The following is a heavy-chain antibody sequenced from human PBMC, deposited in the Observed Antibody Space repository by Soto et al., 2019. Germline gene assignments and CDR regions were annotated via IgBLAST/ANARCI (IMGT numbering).Heavy chain of an antibody. D-gene: IGHD3-10*01. CDR2: ISGSGRKT. CDR1: GFTFSSHA. J-gene: IGHJ6*02. V-gene: IGHV3-23*01. Sequence: EVQLLESGGGLVQPGGSLRLSCAASGFTFSSHAMNWVRQAPGKGLEWVSGISGSGRKTYYADSVKGRFTIFRDTTKHTVDLQLNSQPSQDTALYYCAKDVHVVPVVIAVGSPPMDARGQGTTVIVSS. CDR3: AKDVHVVPVVIAVGSPPMDA.